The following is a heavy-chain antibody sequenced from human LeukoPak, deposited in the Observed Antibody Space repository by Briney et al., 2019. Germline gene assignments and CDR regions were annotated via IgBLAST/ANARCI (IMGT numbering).Heavy chain of an antibody. Sequence: GGSLRLSCAASGFTFEDYGMSCVRQAPGEGREWGSGINWNGGSIGHVDSVKGRFTISRYNDKISLYLQMKSLRAEDTDLYYCARGYYYDSSGYYYGHAYWGQGTLVTVSS. D-gene: IGHD3-22*01. CDR3: ARGYYYDSSGYYYGHAY. CDR1: GFTFEDYG. V-gene: IGHV3-20*04. J-gene: IGHJ4*02. CDR2: INWNGGSI.